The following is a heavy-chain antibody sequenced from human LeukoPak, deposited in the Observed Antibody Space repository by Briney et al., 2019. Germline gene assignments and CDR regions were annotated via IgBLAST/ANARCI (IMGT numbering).Heavy chain of an antibody. D-gene: IGHD3-10*01. CDR2: ISYDGSNK. J-gene: IGHJ6*03. V-gene: IGHV3-30-3*01. CDR1: GLTFRSYA. Sequence: GGSLSLSCAASGLTFRSYAVHWGGQAPGTALQYVAVISYDGSNKYYADSVKGRFTISRDNSKNTLYLQMNSLRAEDTAVYYCARPPGAYYYYYMDVWGKGTTVTVSS. CDR3: ARPPGAYYYYYMDV.